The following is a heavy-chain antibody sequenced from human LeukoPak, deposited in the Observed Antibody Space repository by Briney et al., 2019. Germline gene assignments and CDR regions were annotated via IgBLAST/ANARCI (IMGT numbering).Heavy chain of an antibody. CDR2: ISWDGSST. J-gene: IGHJ4*02. D-gene: IGHD6-19*01. Sequence: GGSLRLSCAASGFTFDDYTMHWVRQTPGKGLEWVSLISWDGSSTCYADSVKGRFTISRDNSKNSLYLQMISLRTEDTALYYCAKGEPTSSGWDPIDYWGQGTLVTVSS. CDR3: AKGEPTSSGWDPIDY. CDR1: GFTFDDYT. V-gene: IGHV3-43*01.